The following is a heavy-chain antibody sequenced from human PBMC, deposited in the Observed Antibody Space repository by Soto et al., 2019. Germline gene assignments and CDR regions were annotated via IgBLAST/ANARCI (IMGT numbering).Heavy chain of an antibody. CDR1: GGTFSSYA. Sequence: GASVKVSCKASGGTFSSYAISWVRQAPGQGLEWMGGIIPIFGTANYAQKFQGRVTITADESTSTAYMELSSLRSEDTAVYYCARDPNYYDSSVAYGMDVWGQGTTVTVSS. CDR3: ARDPNYYDSSVAYGMDV. D-gene: IGHD3-22*01. CDR2: IIPIFGTA. V-gene: IGHV1-69*13. J-gene: IGHJ6*02.